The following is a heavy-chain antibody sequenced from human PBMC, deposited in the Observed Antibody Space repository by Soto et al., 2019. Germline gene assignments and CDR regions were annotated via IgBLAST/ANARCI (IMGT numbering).Heavy chain of an antibody. CDR2: VYYGGAIFYSGNI. J-gene: IGHJ4*02. D-gene: IGHD6-6*01. Sequence: SETLSLTCTVSGDSISSSNSHWGWTRQPPGKGLEYIGSVYYGGAIFYSGNIYYNPSLKSRVTISVDTSKNQFSLKLSSVTAADTDVYYCARFEYSSSCFDYWGQGTLVTVSS. V-gene: IGHV4-39*07. CDR1: GDSISSSNSH. CDR3: ARFEYSSSCFDY.